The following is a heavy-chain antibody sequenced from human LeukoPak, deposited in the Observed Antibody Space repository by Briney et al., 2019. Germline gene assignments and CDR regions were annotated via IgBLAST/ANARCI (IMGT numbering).Heavy chain of an antibody. CDR2: ISAYNGNT. Sequence: ASVKVSCKASGYTFTSYDINWVRQATGQGLEWMGWISAYNGNTNYAQKLQGRVTMTTDTSTSTAYMELRSLRSDDTAVYYCARDRPYGDYMPDYYYGMDVWGQGTTVTVSS. D-gene: IGHD4-17*01. CDR3: ARDRPYGDYMPDYYYGMDV. CDR1: GYTFTSYD. V-gene: IGHV1-18*01. J-gene: IGHJ6*02.